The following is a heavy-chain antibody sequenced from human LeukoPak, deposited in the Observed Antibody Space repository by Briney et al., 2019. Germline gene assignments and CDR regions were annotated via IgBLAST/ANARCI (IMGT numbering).Heavy chain of an antibody. CDR1: GFTFSSYE. Sequence: GGSLRLSCAASGFTFSSYEMNWVRQAPGRGLEWVSYISSSGSTIYYADSVRGRFTISRDNAKNSLYLQMNSLRAEDRAVYYCARDAVAWAFDIWGQGTMVTVSS. CDR2: ISSSGSTI. V-gene: IGHV3-48*03. D-gene: IGHD2-15*01. J-gene: IGHJ3*02. CDR3: ARDAVAWAFDI.